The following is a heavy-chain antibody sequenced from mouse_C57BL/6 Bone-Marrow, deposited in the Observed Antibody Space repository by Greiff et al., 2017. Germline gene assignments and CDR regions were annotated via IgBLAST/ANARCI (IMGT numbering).Heavy chain of an antibody. V-gene: IGHV1-53*01. D-gene: IGHD1-1*01. Sequence: QVQLQQPGTELVKPGASVKLSCKASGYTFTGYWMHWVKQRPGQGLEWIGNINPSNGGTNYNEKFKSKATLTVDKSSSTAYMQLSSLTSEDAAVYYCARGELLRYFPLAYWGQGTLVTVSA. J-gene: IGHJ3*01. CDR1: GYTFTGYW. CDR3: ARGELLRYFPLAY. CDR2: INPSNGGT.